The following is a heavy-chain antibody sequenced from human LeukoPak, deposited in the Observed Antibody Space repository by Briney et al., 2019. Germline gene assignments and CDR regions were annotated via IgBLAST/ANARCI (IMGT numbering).Heavy chain of an antibody. J-gene: IGHJ4*02. Sequence: ASVKVSCKVSGYTHTELSMHWVRQAPGKGLEWMGGFDPEDGETIYAQKLQGRVTMTEDTSTDTAYMELSSLRSEDTAVYYCATLREGELEFDYWGQGTLVTVSS. D-gene: IGHD1-26*01. V-gene: IGHV1-24*01. CDR3: ATLREGELEFDY. CDR1: GYTHTELS. CDR2: FDPEDGET.